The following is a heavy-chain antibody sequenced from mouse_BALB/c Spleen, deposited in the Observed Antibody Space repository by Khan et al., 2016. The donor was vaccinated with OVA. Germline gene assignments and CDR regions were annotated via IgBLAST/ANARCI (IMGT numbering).Heavy chain of an antibody. CDR3: TRLSYYYKSEGFAY. V-gene: IGHV5-6*01. Sequence: EVHLVESGGDLVKPGGSLKLSCAASGFTFSTYGMSWVRQTPDMRLEWVATISSGGHYTYYPDSVKGRFTISRDNAKNTLYLQMSSLKSEDTAIYYCTRLSYYYKSEGFAYWGQGTLVTVSA. CDR1: GFTFSTYG. J-gene: IGHJ3*01. CDR2: ISSGGHYT. D-gene: IGHD1-1*01.